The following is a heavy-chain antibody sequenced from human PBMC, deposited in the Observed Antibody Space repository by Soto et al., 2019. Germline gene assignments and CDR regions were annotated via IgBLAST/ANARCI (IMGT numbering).Heavy chain of an antibody. Sequence: QVQLVQSGADVKKPGSSVKVSCKTSGGSFGSSAISWVRQAPAQGLEWMGELIPVFDKANYAQNFQGRLTITADELTRTVFMELSILRSEDTAVYFCARLRRDWGDAFELWGLGTFVTVSS. J-gene: IGHJ3*01. V-gene: IGHV1-69*01. CDR2: LIPVFDKA. D-gene: IGHD3-16*01. CDR3: ARLRRDWGDAFEL. CDR1: GGSFGSSA.